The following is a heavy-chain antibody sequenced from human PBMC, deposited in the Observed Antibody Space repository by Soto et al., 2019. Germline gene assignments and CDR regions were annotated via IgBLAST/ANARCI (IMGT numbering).Heavy chain of an antibody. J-gene: IGHJ4*02. CDR1: GFTFSIYA. CDR2: ISASGGST. Sequence: GGSLRLSCAASGFTFSIYAMSWVRQAPGKGLEWVSVISASGGSTYYADSVKGRFTISRDNSKNMLFLQMNSLRAEDTAIYFCARDASDYYRHDYWGQGTLVTVSS. V-gene: IGHV3-23*01. CDR3: ARDASDYYRHDY. D-gene: IGHD3-22*01.